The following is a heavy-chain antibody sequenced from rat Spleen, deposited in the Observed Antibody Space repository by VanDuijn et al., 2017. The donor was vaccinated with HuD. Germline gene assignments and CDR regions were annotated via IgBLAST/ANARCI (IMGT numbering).Heavy chain of an antibody. V-gene: IGHV5-7*01. CDR1: GFTFSGFA. J-gene: IGHJ2*01. Sequence: EVQLVESGGGLVQPGRSLKLSCAASGFTFSGFAMAWVRQVPKKGLEWVATITSAGGNTYYPDSVKGRFTISRDNAETTLYLQMDSLRSEDTATYYCAKRGWYYFDYWGQGVMVTVSS. CDR3: AKRGWYYFDY. CDR2: ITSAGGNT.